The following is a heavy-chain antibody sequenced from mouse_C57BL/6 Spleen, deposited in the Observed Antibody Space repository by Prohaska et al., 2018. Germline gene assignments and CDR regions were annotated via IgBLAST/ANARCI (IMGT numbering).Heavy chain of an antibody. D-gene: IGHD4-1*01. J-gene: IGHJ2*01. CDR1: GYTFTDYY. V-gene: IGHV1-26*01. CDR3: GREGLGRDFDY. Sequence: EVQLQQSGPELVKPGASVKISCKASGYTFTDYYMNWVKQSHGKSLEWIGDINPNNGGTSYNQKFKGKGTLSVDKSSSRAYKEFRSLTSEDSAVYYYGREGLGRDFDYRGQGTTLTVSS. CDR2: INPNNGGT.